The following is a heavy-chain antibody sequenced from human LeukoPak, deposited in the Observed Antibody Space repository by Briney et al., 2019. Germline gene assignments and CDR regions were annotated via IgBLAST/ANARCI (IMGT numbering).Heavy chain of an antibody. Sequence: GGSLRLSCAASGFTVSSNYMSWVRQAPGKGLEWVSVIYSGGNTYYADPVKGRFTISRDNSKNTLYLQMNSLRAEDTAVYYCASGYCSGGHCYSVYFQHWGQGTLVTASS. J-gene: IGHJ1*01. CDR1: GFTVSSNY. CDR3: ASGYCSGGHCYSVYFQH. CDR2: IYSGGNT. V-gene: IGHV3-53*01. D-gene: IGHD2-15*01.